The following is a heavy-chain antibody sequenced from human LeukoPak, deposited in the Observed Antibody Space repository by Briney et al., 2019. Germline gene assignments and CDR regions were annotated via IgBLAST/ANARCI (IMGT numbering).Heavy chain of an antibody. CDR1: GFTFSSYA. CDR3: AKAPRGVYYYYGMDV. Sequence: GGSLRLSCAASGFTFSSYAVSWVRQAPGKGLEWVSAISGSGGSTYYADSVKDRFTISRDNSKNTLYLQMNSLRAEDTAVYYCAKAPRGVYYYYGMDVWGQGTTVTVSS. J-gene: IGHJ6*02. D-gene: IGHD3-10*01. V-gene: IGHV3-23*01. CDR2: ISGSGGST.